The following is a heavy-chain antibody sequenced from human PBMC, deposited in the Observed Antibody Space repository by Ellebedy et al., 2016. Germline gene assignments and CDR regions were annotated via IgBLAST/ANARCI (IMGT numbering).Heavy chain of an antibody. V-gene: IGHV3-23*01. Sequence: GESLKISCAASGFTFSSYGMHWVRQAPGKGLEWVSAISGSGGSTYYADSVKGRFTISRDNSKNTLYLQMNSLRAEDTAVYYCAKEVGVVPAYYYYMDVWGKGTAVTVSS. CDR1: GFTFSSYG. D-gene: IGHD2-2*01. CDR3: AKEVGVVPAYYYYMDV. CDR2: ISGSGGST. J-gene: IGHJ6*03.